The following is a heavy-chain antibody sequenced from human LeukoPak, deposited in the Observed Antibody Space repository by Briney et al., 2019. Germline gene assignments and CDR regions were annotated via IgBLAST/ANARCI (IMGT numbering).Heavy chain of an antibody. J-gene: IGHJ4*02. V-gene: IGHV4-59*01. Sequence: SETLPLTCTVSGASISRSSWSWIRQPPGKGLEWLGYIYYTGTTKYNPSLKSRVTISADTSKSQLSLKLSSVTAADTAVYYCARDPSTNGWPYYFDYWAQGTLVTVSS. D-gene: IGHD6-19*01. CDR2: IYYTGTT. CDR1: GASISRSS. CDR3: ARDPSTNGWPYYFDY.